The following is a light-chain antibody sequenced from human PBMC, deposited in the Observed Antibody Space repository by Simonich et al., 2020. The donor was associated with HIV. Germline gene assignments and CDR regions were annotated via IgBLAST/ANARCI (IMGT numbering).Light chain of an antibody. V-gene: IGLV4-69*01. J-gene: IGLJ3*02. CDR3: QTWGAGAGANWV. Sequence: QLVLTQSPSASASLGASAKLTCTLSSGHSSYAIAWHQQQPEKGPGYLMKLNSDGSHSKGDGIPDRFSGSSSGAERYLTISSLESEDEADYYCQTWGAGAGANWVFGGGTKLTVL. CDR2: LNSDGSH. CDR1: SGHSSYA.